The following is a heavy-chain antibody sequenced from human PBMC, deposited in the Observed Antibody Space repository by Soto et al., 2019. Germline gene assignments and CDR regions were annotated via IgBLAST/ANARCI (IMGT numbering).Heavy chain of an antibody. J-gene: IGHJ4*02. CDR2: ISYDGSNK. D-gene: IGHD2-15*01. Sequence: PGGSLRISCAASGFTFSSYGMHGVRQAPGKGLEWVAVISYDGSNKYYADSVKGRFTISRDNSKNTLYLQMNSLRAEDTAVYYCAKDQGCSGGSCYSDFDYWGQGTLVTVSS. V-gene: IGHV3-30*18. CDR3: AKDQGCSGGSCYSDFDY. CDR1: GFTFSSYG.